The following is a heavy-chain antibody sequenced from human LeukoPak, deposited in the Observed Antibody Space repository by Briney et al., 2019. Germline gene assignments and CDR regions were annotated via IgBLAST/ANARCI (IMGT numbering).Heavy chain of an antibody. CDR3: AKSPVSRLRYFDQPWYFDL. Sequence: GGSLRLSCAASGFTFSSYGMHWVRQAPGKGLEWVAFIRYDGSNKYYADSVKGRFTISRDNSKNTLYLQMNSLRAEDTAVYYCAKSPVSRLRYFDQPWYFDLWGRGTLVTVSS. V-gene: IGHV3-30*02. J-gene: IGHJ2*01. CDR2: IRYDGSNK. CDR1: GFTFSSYG. D-gene: IGHD3-9*01.